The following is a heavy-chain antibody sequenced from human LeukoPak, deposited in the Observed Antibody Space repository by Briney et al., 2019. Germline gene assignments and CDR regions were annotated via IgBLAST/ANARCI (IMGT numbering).Heavy chain of an antibody. J-gene: IGHJ6*02. CDR1: GGSISSYY. CDR3: ARQGNHYYYGMDV. Sequence: SETLSLTCTVSGGSISSYYWSWVRQPPGKGLEWIGYIFPSGSTAYSPSLKSRVTTSVDTSKNQFSLKLSSVTAADTAVYYCARQGNHYYYGMDVWGQGTTVTVSS. V-gene: IGHV4-59*08. CDR2: IFPSGST.